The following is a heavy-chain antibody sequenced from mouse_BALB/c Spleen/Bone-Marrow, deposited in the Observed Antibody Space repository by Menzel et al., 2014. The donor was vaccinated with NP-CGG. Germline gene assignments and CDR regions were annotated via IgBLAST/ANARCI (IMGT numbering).Heavy chain of an antibody. CDR1: GYTFTSYW. Sequence: VQLQQSGAELVKPGASVKLSCKASGYTFTSYWMYWVKQRPGQGLEWIGEINPSNGRTDYNEKFKTKATLTVDSSSSTAYMQLSSLTSEDSAVYYCARNYYYGSSWSAMDYWGQGTSVTVSS. CDR3: ARNYYYGSSWSAMDY. V-gene: IGHV1S81*02. J-gene: IGHJ4*01. D-gene: IGHD1-1*01. CDR2: INPSNGRT.